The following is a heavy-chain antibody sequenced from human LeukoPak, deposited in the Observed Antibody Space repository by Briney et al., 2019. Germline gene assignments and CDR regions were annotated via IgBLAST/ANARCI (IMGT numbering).Heavy chain of an antibody. J-gene: IGHJ3*02. V-gene: IGHV3-33*01. CDR1: GFTFSSYG. D-gene: IGHD6-25*01. Sequence: GGSLRLSCAVSGFTFSSYGMHWVRQAPGKGRGWVAVIWYDGSNKYYADSVKGRFTISRHTCKHTLYLQMNSLRAEDTAVYYCAREAFLQRPFDIWGQGTMVTVSS. CDR3: AREAFLQRPFDI. CDR2: IWYDGSNK.